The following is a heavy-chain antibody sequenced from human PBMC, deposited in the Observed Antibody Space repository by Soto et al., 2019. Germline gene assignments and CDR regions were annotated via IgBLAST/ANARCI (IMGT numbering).Heavy chain of an antibody. CDR3: ASLTCGYGSGSYSPVPYYYYGMDV. CDR2: IIPIFGTA. Sequence: EASVKVSCKASGGTFSSYAISWVRQAPGQGLEWMGGIIPIFGTANYAQKFQGRVTITADESTSTAYMELSSLRSEDTAVYYCASLTCGYGSGSYSPVPYYYYGMDVWGQGTTVTV. V-gene: IGHV1-69*13. J-gene: IGHJ6*02. D-gene: IGHD3-10*01. CDR1: GGTFSSYA.